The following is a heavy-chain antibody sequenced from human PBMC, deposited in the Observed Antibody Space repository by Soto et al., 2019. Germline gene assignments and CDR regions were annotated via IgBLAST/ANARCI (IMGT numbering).Heavy chain of an antibody. D-gene: IGHD3-16*01. CDR2: IYTVGST. CDR1: GGSLNNYY. CDR3: ARSPLTHSYAQFDS. Sequence: QVQLQESGPRLVKPSETLSLTCTVSGGSLNNYYWSSIRQPAGKGLEWIGRIYTVGSTNYNPSLKSRVTMSIDTSKNQFSLRLTSVTAADTAVYYCARSPLTHSYAQFDSWGQGSLVTVSS. J-gene: IGHJ4*02. V-gene: IGHV4-4*07.